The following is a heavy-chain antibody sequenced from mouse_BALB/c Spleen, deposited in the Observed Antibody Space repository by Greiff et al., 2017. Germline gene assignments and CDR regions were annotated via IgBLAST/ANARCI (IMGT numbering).Heavy chain of an antibody. J-gene: IGHJ2*01. V-gene: IGHV5-6*01. D-gene: IGHD2-14*01. CDR2: ISSGGSYT. CDR3: ARRGYDEYYFDY. Sequence: EVQLVESGGDLVKPGGSLKLSCAASGFTFSSYGMSWVRQTPDKRLEWVATISSGGSYTYYPDSVKGRFTISRDNAKNTLYLQMSSLKSEDTAMYYCARRGYDEYYFDYWGQGTTLTVSS. CDR1: GFTFSSYG.